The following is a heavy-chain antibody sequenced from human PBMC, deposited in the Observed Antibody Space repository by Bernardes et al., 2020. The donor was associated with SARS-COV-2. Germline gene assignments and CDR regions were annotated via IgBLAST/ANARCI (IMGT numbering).Heavy chain of an antibody. CDR3: ARGSLFYHNDEGPFHD. CDR1: GFTFSRYW. Sequence: GSLRLYCAGSGFTFSRYWMHWVRQAPGKGLVWVSRMNEDGRTTNYADSVTARFTISRDNAKNSLYLQMNSLRDEDTAVYYCARGSLFYHNDEGPFHDWGQGTLVTVSS. V-gene: IGHV3-74*01. D-gene: IGHD2-2*01. J-gene: IGHJ4*02. CDR2: MNEDGRTT.